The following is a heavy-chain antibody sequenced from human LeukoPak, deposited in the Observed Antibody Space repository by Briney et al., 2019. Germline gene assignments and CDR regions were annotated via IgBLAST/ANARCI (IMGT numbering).Heavy chain of an antibody. J-gene: IGHJ4*02. CDR2: ISYDGSNK. Sequence: QTGGSLRLPYAASGFPFRTFGLPWVSQAPGKGLEWVAVISYDGSNKYYADSVEGRFTISRDNSKKTLYVQVNGPRPKDTGVYYRAKDKSSLFRVVMLGWGQGTLVTVSS. D-gene: IGHD3-16*01. V-gene: IGHV3-30*18. CDR3: AKDKSSLFRVVMLG. CDR1: GFPFRTFG.